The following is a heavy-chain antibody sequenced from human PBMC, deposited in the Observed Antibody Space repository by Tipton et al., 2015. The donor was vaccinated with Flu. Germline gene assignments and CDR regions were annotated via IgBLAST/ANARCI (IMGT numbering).Heavy chain of an antibody. Sequence: TLSLICTVSGGSISSYYWSWIRQPPGKGLEWIGYIYYSGSTNYNPSLKSRVTISVDTSKNQFSLKLSSVTAADTAVYYCARGIGQDLYYYYGMDVWGQGTTVTVSS. J-gene: IGHJ6*02. V-gene: IGHV4-59*01. CDR3: ARGIGQDLYYYYGMDV. CDR2: IYYSGST. D-gene: IGHD2-15*01. CDR1: GGSISSYY.